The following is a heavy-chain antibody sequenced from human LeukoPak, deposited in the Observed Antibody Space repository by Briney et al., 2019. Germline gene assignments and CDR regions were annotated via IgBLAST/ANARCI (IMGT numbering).Heavy chain of an antibody. CDR2: IYYSGST. V-gene: IGHV4-39*01. Sequence: SETLSLTCTVSGGSISSSSYYWGWIRQPPGKGLEWIGSIYYSGSTYYNPSLKSRVTISEGTSKNQFSLKLSSVTAADTAVYYCARRRRKRELLFTRGEKYFDYWGQGTLVTVSS. D-gene: IGHD1-26*01. CDR1: GGSISSSSYY. CDR3: ARRRRKRELLFTRGEKYFDY. J-gene: IGHJ4*02.